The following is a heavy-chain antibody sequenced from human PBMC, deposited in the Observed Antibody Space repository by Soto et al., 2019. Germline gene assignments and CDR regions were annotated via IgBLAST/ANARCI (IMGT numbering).Heavy chain of an antibody. V-gene: IGHV3-30*18. J-gene: IGHJ3*02. CDR2: ISYDGSNK. CDR3: AKDHGITMVRGVIITKSNAFDI. CDR1: GFTFSSYG. Sequence: QVQLVESGGGVVQPGRSLRLSCAASGFTFSSYGMHWVRQAPGKGLEWVAVISYDGSNKYYADSVKGRFTISRDNSKNTLYLQMNSLRAEDTVVYYCAKDHGITMVRGVIITKSNAFDIWGQGTMVTVSS. D-gene: IGHD3-10*01.